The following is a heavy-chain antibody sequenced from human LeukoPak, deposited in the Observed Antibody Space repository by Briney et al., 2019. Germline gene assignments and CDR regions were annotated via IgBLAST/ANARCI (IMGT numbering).Heavy chain of an antibody. V-gene: IGHV3-66*01. CDR1: LCRLSTNH. CDR3: ARDSSSYYFDF. D-gene: IGHD6-6*01. CDR2: IYTGGTT. Sequence: GGSLTLLYTLWLCRLSTNHVNCAPQAPGKGLEGVSIIYTGGTTHYADSLNDRFTNSRNDSLNTLYLQMNSLRAEDTAVYYCARDSSSYYFDFWGQGTLVTVSS. J-gene: IGHJ4*02.